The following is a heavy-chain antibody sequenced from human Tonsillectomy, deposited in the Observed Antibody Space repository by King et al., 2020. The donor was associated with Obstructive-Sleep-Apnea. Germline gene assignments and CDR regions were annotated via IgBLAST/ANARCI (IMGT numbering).Heavy chain of an antibody. CDR3: ARDQEYYGPGSYSYLDL. CDR2: ISAYNGKT. CDR1: GYTFSNYC. J-gene: IGHJ5*02. D-gene: IGHD3-10*01. V-gene: IGHV1-18*01. Sequence: QLVQSGAEVKKPGASVKVSCKASGYTFSNYCISWVRQAPGQGLEWMGWISAYNGKTKYAQKLQGRVTMTTDTSTSTAYIELRSLRSDDTAGYYCARDQEYYGPGSYSYLDLWGQGTLVTVSS.